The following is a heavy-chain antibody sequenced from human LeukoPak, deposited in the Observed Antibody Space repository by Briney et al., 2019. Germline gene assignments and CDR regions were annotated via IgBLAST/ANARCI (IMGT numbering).Heavy chain of an antibody. CDR3: ARETTYYYDSSGYYGDY. Sequence: SETLSLTCTVSGGSISSSSYYWGWIRQPPGKGLEWIGSIYYSGSTYYNPSLKSRVTISVDTSKNQFSLKLSSVTAADTAVYYXARETTYYYDSSGYYGDYWGQGTLVTVSS. J-gene: IGHJ4*02. D-gene: IGHD3-22*01. CDR1: GGSISSSSYY. V-gene: IGHV4-39*07. CDR2: IYYSGST.